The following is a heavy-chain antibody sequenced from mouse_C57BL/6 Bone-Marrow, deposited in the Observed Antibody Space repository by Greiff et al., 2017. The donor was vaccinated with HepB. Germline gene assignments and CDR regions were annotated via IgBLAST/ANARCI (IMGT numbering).Heavy chain of an antibody. Sequence: QVQLQQPGAELVKPGASVKLSCKASGYTFTSYWMHWVKQRPGQGLEWIGMIHPNSGSTNYNEKFKSKATLTVDRSSSTAYMQLSSLTSEDSAVYYCARSGRRNAMDYWGQGTSVTVSS. CDR1: GYTFTSYW. V-gene: IGHV1-64*01. D-gene: IGHD3-1*01. CDR2: IHPNSGST. J-gene: IGHJ4*01. CDR3: ARSGRRNAMDY.